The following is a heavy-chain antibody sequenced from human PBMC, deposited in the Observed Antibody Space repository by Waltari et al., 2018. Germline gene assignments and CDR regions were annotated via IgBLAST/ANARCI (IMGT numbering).Heavy chain of an antibody. D-gene: IGHD1-1*01. J-gene: IGHJ5*02. CDR2: VIPILGIA. CDR3: ATPTGTTWEGGWFDP. V-gene: IGHV1-69*04. CDR1: GGTFSSYA. Sequence: QVQLVQSGAEVKKPGSSVKVSCKASGGTFSSYAISWVRQAPGQGLEWMGGVIPILGIANYAQKFQGRVKITADESTSTAYMELSSLRSEDTAVYYCATPTGTTWEGGWFDPWGQGTLVTVSS.